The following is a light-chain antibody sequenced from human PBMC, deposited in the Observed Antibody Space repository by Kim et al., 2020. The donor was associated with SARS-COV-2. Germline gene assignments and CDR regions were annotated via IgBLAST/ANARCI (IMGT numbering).Light chain of an antibody. CDR1: SSDVGSYNL. CDR2: EVS. V-gene: IGLV2-23*02. CDR3: CSYAGSSTYV. Sequence: GQSITISCTGTSSDVGSYNLVSWYQQHPGKAPKLMIYEVSKRPSGVSNRFSGSKSGNTASLTISGLQAEDEADYYCCSYAGSSTYVFGGGTTLTVL. J-gene: IGLJ3*02.